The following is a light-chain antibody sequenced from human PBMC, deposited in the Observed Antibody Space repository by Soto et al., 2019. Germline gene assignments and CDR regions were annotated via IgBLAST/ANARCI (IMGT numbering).Light chain of an antibody. CDR1: SSNVGSYNL. Sequence: QSALTQPASVSGSPGQSITISCTGTSSNVGSYNLVSWYQQHPGKAPKLMIYEGNKRPSGVPDRFSGSKSGNTASLTISWLQAEDEADYCCSSYAGSSTWVFGGGTKLTVL. CDR3: SSYAGSSTWV. CDR2: EGN. J-gene: IGLJ2*01. V-gene: IGLV2-23*01.